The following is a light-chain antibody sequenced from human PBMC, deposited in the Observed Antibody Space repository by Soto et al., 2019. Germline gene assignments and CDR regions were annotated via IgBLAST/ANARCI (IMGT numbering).Light chain of an antibody. Sequence: DFQMTQSPSSLSASIGDRVTITCRASQSIRTYLNWYQQKPGKAPQLLIYAASRLQSGVPLRFSGSGSGTDFTLTISSLQPDDFATYYCQQSYSTMALFGYGTKGEIK. J-gene: IGKJ1*01. CDR2: AAS. CDR1: QSIRTY. V-gene: IGKV1-39*01. CDR3: QQSYSTMAL.